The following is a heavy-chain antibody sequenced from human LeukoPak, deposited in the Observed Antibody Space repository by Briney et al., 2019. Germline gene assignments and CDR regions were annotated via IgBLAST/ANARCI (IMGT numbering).Heavy chain of an antibody. CDR2: ISAYNGNT. D-gene: IGHD2-21*02. V-gene: IGHV1-18*01. CDR1: GYTFTSYG. Sequence: ASVKVSCKASGYTFTSYGISWVRQAPGQGLEWMGWISAYNGNTNYAQKPQGRVTMTTDTSTSTAYMELRSLRSDDTAVYYCARDRDVVVTATYIKYYYYGMDVWGQGTTVTVSS. J-gene: IGHJ6*02. CDR3: ARDRDVVVTATYIKYYYYGMDV.